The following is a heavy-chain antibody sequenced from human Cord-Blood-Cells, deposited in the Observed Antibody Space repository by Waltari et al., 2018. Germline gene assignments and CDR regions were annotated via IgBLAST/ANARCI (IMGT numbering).Heavy chain of an antibody. CDR2: IYSGGST. CDR1: GFTFSSNY. Sequence: EVQLVESGGGLIQPGGSLRLSCAASGFTFSSNYMSWVRQAPGKGLEWVSVIYSGGSTYDADSVKGRFTISRDNSKNTLYLQMNSLRAEDTAVYYCARDSGSYDTRSAFDIWGQGTMVTVSS. V-gene: IGHV3-53*01. J-gene: IGHJ3*02. D-gene: IGHD1-26*01. CDR3: ARDSGSYDTRSAFDI.